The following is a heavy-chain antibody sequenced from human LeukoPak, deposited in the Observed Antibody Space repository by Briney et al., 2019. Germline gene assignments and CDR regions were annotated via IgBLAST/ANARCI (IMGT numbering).Heavy chain of an antibody. Sequence: PGGSLRLSCAASGFTFSSYAMSWVRQAPGKGLEWVSAISGSGGSTYYADSVKGRFTISRDNSNNTLYLQMNSLRAEDTAVYYCAKDRGYDPYFDYWGQGTLVTGSS. CDR1: GFTFSSYA. CDR3: AKDRGYDPYFDY. V-gene: IGHV3-23*01. D-gene: IGHD5-12*01. CDR2: ISGSGGST. J-gene: IGHJ4*02.